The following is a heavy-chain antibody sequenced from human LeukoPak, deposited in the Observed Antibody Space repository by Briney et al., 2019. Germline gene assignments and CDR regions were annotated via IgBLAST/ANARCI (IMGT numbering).Heavy chain of an antibody. D-gene: IGHD1-1*01. J-gene: IGHJ4*02. CDR1: GGSFSGYY. Sequence: SETLSLTCAVYGGSFSGYYWSWIRQPPGKGLEWIGEINHSGSTNYNPSLKSRVTISVDTSKNQFSLKLSSVTAADTAVYYCARGERSTSYYFDYWGQGTLVTVSS. CDR3: ARGERSTSYYFDY. CDR2: INHSGST. V-gene: IGHV4-34*01.